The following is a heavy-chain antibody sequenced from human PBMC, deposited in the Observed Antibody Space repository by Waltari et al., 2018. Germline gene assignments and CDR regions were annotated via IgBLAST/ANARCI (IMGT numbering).Heavy chain of an antibody. CDR3: ARSPDQPDSLDYYMDV. CDR2: IRSNGVST. Sequence: EVQLVESGGGLVQPGGSLRLSCAASGFSFSIYAMHWVRQAPGKVLDYVSAIRSNGVSTYYANSMKGRLSISRDNSKNTLYLQMGSLRAEDMAVYYCARSPDQPDSLDYYMDVWGKGTTVTVSS. D-gene: IGHD2-21*01. J-gene: IGHJ6*03. V-gene: IGHV3-64*01. CDR1: GFSFSIYA.